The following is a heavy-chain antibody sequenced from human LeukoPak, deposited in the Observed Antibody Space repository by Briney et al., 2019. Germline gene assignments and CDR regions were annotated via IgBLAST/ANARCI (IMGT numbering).Heavy chain of an antibody. D-gene: IGHD3-10*01. J-gene: IGHJ5*02. Sequence: GGSLRLSCAASGFTFSSYSMNWVRQAPGKGLEWVSSISSSSSYIYYADSVKGRFTISRDNAKNSLYLQMNSLRAEDTAVYYCARDYGQNWFDPWGQGTLVAVSS. CDR3: ARDYGQNWFDP. CDR2: ISSSSSYI. CDR1: GFTFSSYS. V-gene: IGHV3-21*01.